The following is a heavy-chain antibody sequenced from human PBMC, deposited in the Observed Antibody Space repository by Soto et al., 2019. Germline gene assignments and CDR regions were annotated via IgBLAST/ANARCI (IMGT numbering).Heavy chain of an antibody. CDR1: GVSFRGSD. D-gene: IGHD3-10*01. J-gene: IGHJ1*01. V-gene: IGHV4-34*01. CDR3: ARGRLTIPLRFEYFQH. Sequence: PETMSLTCAVYGVSFRGSDWSWIRQLPVKGLDWIGEINHRGSTNYDPSLKSRVTISVDTSKNQFSLKLSSVTAADTAVYYCARGRLTIPLRFEYFQHLGQGTLVTVSS. CDR2: INHRGST.